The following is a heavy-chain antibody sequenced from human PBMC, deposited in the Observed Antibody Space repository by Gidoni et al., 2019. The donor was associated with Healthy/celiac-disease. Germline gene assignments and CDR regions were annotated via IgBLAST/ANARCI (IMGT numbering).Heavy chain of an antibody. Sequence: QVQLVQSGAEVKKPGASVKVSCKASGYTFTSYGISWVRQAPGQGLEWMGWISAYNGNTSYAQKLQVRVTMTTDTSTSTAYMELRSLRSDDTAVYYCARDDCSGGSCYYYYYGMDVWGQGTTVTVSS. J-gene: IGHJ6*02. D-gene: IGHD2-15*01. CDR2: ISAYNGNT. V-gene: IGHV1-18*01. CDR3: ARDDCSGGSCYYYYYGMDV. CDR1: GYTFTSYG.